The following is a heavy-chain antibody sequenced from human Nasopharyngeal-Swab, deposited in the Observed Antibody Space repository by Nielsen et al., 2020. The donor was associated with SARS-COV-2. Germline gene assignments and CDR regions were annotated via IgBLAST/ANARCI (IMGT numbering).Heavy chain of an antibody. CDR1: GFTFSSYE. CDR2: ISSSGSTI. D-gene: IGHD3-22*01. J-gene: IGHJ6*02. V-gene: IGHV3-48*03. CDR3: ARGGNYYDSSGYVYYYYGMDV. Sequence: GESLKISCAASGFTFSSYEMNWVRQAPGEGLEWVSYISSSGSTIYYADSVKGRFTISRDNSQNTLYLQMNSLRAEDTAVYYCARGGNYYDSSGYVYYYYGMDVWGQRTTVTVSS.